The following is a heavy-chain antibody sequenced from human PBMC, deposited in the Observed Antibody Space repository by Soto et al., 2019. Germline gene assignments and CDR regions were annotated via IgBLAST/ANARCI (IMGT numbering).Heavy chain of an antibody. CDR2: ISAYNGNT. CDR1: GYAFTSYG. V-gene: IGHV1-18*01. D-gene: IGHD6-6*01. CDR3: ARDGSSAPFYYYYGMDV. Sequence: ASVKVSCKASGYAFTSYGISWVRQAPGQGLEWMGWISAYNGNTNYAQKLQGRVTMTTDTSTSTAYMELRSLRSDDTAVYYCARDGSSAPFYYYYGMDVWGQGTTVTVSS. J-gene: IGHJ6*02.